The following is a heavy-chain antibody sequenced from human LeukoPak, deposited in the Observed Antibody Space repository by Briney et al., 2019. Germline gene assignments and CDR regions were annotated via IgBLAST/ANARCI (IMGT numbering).Heavy chain of an antibody. V-gene: IGHV3-30*04. CDR2: ISYDGSNK. CDR3: ARAGGSGSYYSWFDP. J-gene: IGHJ5*02. D-gene: IGHD3-10*01. CDR1: GFTFSSYA. Sequence: GGSLRLSCAASGFTFSSYATHWVRQAPGKGLEWVAVISYDGSNKYYADSVKGRFTISRDNSKNTLYLQMNSLRAEDTAVYYCARAGGSGSYYSWFDPWGQGTLVTVSS.